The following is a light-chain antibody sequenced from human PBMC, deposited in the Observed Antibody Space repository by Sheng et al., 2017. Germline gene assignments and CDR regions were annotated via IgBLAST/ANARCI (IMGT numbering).Light chain of an antibody. CDR1: GLPNQY. V-gene: IGLV3-25*03. CDR3: QSPDSSGSHLV. CDR2: KDN. Sequence: SFELTQPPSVSVSPRQTARITCSADGLPNQYASWYQQKPGQAPVLVIYKDNARPSGIPERFSGSSSGTTLTLTISGVQAEDEADYYCQSPDSSGSHLVFGGGTKLTVL. J-gene: IGLJ3*02.